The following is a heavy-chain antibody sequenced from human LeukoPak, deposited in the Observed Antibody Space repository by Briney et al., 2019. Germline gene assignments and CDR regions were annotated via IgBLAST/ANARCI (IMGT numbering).Heavy chain of an antibody. Sequence: SETLSLTCTVSGGSISSYYWSWIRQPPRKRLEWIGYIYYSGSTKYNPSLKSRVTISVDTSKNQFSLRLSSVTAADTAVYYCARDLGFGPMVRGVISPWGQGTLVTVSS. V-gene: IGHV4-59*01. CDR1: GGSISSYY. CDR2: IYYSGST. CDR3: ARDLGFGPMVRGVISP. J-gene: IGHJ5*02. D-gene: IGHD3-10*01.